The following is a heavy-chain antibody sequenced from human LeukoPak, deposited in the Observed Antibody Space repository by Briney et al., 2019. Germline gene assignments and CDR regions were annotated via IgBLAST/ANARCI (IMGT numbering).Heavy chain of an antibody. CDR2: IYYSGST. V-gene: IGHV4-39*07. J-gene: IGHJ6*02. CDR1: GGSISSSSYY. CDR3: ARGGYDFWSGYYPYYYYGMDV. D-gene: IGHD3-3*01. Sequence: PSETLSLTCTVSGGSISSSSYYWGWIRQPPGKGLEWIGSIYYSGSTNYNPSLKSRVTISVDTSKNQFSLKLSSVTAADTAVYYCARGGYDFWSGYYPYYYYGMDVWGQGTTVTVSS.